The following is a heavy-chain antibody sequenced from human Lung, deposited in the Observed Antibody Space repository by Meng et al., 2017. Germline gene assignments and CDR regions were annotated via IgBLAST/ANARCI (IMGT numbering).Heavy chain of an antibody. V-gene: IGHV4-34*01. CDR2: INHSGST. Sequence: QVPLQRGGVGLLKPSETLSLTFVVSGGSFSDYYWSWIRQPPGKGLEWIGEINHSGSTNYNPSLESRATISVDTSQNNLSLKLSSVTAADSAVYYCARGPTTMAHDFDYWGQGTLVTVSS. J-gene: IGHJ4*02. CDR1: GGSFSDYY. D-gene: IGHD4-11*01. CDR3: ARGPTTMAHDFDY.